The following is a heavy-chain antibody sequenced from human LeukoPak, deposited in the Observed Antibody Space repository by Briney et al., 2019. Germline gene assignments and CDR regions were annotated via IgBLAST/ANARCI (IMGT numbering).Heavy chain of an antibody. CDR2: IWYDGSNK. D-gene: IGHD1-26*01. Sequence: GGSLRLSCAASGFTFSSYGMHWVRQAPGKGLEWVAVIWYDGSNKYYADSVKGRFTISRDNSKNTLYLQMNSLRAEDTAVYYCARDRKRIVGATAQFDYWGQGTLVTVSS. CDR1: GFTFSSYG. J-gene: IGHJ4*02. V-gene: IGHV3-33*08. CDR3: ARDRKRIVGATAQFDY.